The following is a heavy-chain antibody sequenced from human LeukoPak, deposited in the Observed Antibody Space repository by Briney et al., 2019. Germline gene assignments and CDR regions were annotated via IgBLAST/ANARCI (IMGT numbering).Heavy chain of an antibody. J-gene: IGHJ3*02. CDR3: ARGLYDSSDDAFDI. D-gene: IGHD3-22*01. Sequence: GGSLRLSCAASGFTFSSYAMQWVRQAPGKGLEWVAVISYDGSNKYYADSVKGRFTISRDNSKNTLYLQMNSLRAEDTAVYYCARGLYDSSDDAFDIWGQGTMVTVSS. V-gene: IGHV3-30*04. CDR1: GFTFSSYA. CDR2: ISYDGSNK.